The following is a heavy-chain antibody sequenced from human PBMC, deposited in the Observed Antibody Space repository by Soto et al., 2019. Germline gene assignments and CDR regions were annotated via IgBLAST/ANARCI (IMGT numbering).Heavy chain of an antibody. J-gene: IGHJ3*02. CDR1: GFTFSSYA. V-gene: IGHV3-23*01. D-gene: IGHD6-6*01. CDR3: AIFSSSSDPDAFDI. CDR2: ISGSGGST. Sequence: GESLKISCAASGFTFSSYAMSWVRQAPGKGLEWVSAISGSGGSTYYADSVKGRFTISRDNSKNTLYLQMNSLRAEDTAVYYCAIFSSSSDPDAFDIWGQGTMVTVSS.